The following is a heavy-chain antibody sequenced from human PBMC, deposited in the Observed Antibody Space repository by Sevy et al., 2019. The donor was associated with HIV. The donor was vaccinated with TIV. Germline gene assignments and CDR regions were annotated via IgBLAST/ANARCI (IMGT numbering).Heavy chain of an antibody. CDR3: TRNYDFWSGYPNYWFDP. V-gene: IGHV3-73*01. D-gene: IGHD3-3*01. Sequence: GGSLRLSCAASGFTFSGSAMPWVRQASGKGLEWVGRIRSKANVYATGYAASVKGRFTISIDDSKNTAYLQMNSLKTEDTAVYYCTRNYDFWSGYPNYWFDPWGQGTLVTVSS. CDR1: GFTFSGSA. J-gene: IGHJ5*02. CDR2: IRSKANVYAT.